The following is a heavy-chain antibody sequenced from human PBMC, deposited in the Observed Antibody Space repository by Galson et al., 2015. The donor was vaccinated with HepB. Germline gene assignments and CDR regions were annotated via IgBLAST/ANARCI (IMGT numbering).Heavy chain of an antibody. CDR3: ARDSPDYGDYGAGQLSWDYYYYYGMDV. CDR1: GFSLSTSGVG. J-gene: IGHJ6*02. V-gene: IGHV2-5*01. CDR2: IYWNDDK. D-gene: IGHD4-17*01. Sequence: PALVKPTQTLTLTCTFSGFSLSTSGVGVGWIRQPPGKALEWLALIYWNDDKRYSPSLKSRLTITKDTSKNQVVLTMTNMDPVDTATYYCARDSPDYGDYGAGQLSWDYYYYYGMDVWGQGTTVTVSS.